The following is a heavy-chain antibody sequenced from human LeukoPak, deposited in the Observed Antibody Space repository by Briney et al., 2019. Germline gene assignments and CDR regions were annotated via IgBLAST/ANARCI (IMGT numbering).Heavy chain of an antibody. D-gene: IGHD2-2*01. J-gene: IGHJ4*02. V-gene: IGHV1-18*01. Sequence: ASVKVSCKASGYTFTSYGISWVRQAPGQGLEWMGWISAYNGNTNYAQKLQGRVTMTTDTSTSTAYVELRSLRSDDTAVYYCARVTNQLFPFDYWGQGTLVTVSS. CDR2: ISAYNGNT. CDR1: GYTFTSYG. CDR3: ARVTNQLFPFDY.